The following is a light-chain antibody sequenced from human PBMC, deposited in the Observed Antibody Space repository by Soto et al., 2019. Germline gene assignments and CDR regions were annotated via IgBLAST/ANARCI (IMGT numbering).Light chain of an antibody. CDR1: QRITSY. V-gene: IGKV3-11*01. CDR2: DAT. CDR3: QRRSDWQYT. J-gene: IGKJ2*01. Sequence: EVVLTQSPATLSLSPGERATLSCRASQRITSYLAWYQQRPGQAPRLLMYDATNRASSVPARCSGSKSGTDFTLPISSLQPEDFAVYSCQRRSDWQYTFGQGTKV.